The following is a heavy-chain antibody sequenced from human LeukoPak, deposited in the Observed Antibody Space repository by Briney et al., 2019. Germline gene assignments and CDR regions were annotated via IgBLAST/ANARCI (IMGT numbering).Heavy chain of an antibody. CDR2: IRSKAYGGTT. Sequence: GGSLRLSCTASGFTFDDYAMSWVRQAPVKGLEWLGFIRSKAYGGTTEYAASVKGRFTISRDDSKSIAYVQMNSLKSEDTAVYYCTRDYGDYVQPWGQGTLVTVSS. CDR1: GFTFDDYA. CDR3: TRDYGDYVQP. V-gene: IGHV3-49*04. J-gene: IGHJ5*02. D-gene: IGHD4-17*01.